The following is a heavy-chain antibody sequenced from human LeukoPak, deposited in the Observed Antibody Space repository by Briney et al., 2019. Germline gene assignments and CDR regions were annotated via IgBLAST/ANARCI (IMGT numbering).Heavy chain of an antibody. D-gene: IGHD3-22*01. CDR2: INPYGGGT. CDR3: ARDPRLSSGYSTGILWYFDL. Sequence: ASVKVSCKASGYTFTSYYMHWVRQAPGQGLEWMGIINPYGGGTSYAQKFQGRVTMTRDTSTSTAYMDLSSLISEDTAVYYCARDPRLSSGYSTGILWYFDLWGRGTQVTVSS. V-gene: IGHV1-46*01. J-gene: IGHJ2*01. CDR1: GYTFTSYY.